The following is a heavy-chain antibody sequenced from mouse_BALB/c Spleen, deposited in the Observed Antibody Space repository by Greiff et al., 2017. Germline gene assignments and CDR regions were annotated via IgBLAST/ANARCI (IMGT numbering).Heavy chain of an antibody. D-gene: IGHD1-1*01. Sequence: EVQLQQSGPGLVKPSQSLSLTCSATGFSITSGYFWNWLRQFPGNKLEWMGYISYDGSNNYNPSLKNRISITRGTSKNHFFLQLNSVTTEDTATYYCGTRGSSYGFAYWGQGTLVTVSA. J-gene: IGHJ3*01. CDR3: GTRGSSYGFAY. CDR2: ISYDGSN. V-gene: IGHV3-6*02. CDR1: GFSITSGYF.